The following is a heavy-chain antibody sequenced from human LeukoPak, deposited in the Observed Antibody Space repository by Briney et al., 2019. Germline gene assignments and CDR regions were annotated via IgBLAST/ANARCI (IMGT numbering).Heavy chain of an antibody. J-gene: IGHJ6*02. D-gene: IGHD3-3*01. CDR2: IYSGGKV. CDR3: AKDLNPYDFWNRPGTYYGMDV. CDR1: GFTVSSTY. Sequence: GGSLRLSCAASGFTVSSTYMSWVRQTPGKGLEWVSVIYSGGKVYYIDSVKGRFAVSRDNSKNTMYLQMNSLRAEDTATYHCAKDLNPYDFWNRPGTYYGMDVWGQGTTVTVSS. V-gene: IGHV3-53*01.